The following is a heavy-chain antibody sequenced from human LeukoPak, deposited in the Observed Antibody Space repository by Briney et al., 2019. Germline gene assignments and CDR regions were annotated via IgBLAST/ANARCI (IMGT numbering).Heavy chain of an antibody. CDR3: AVGIVVVTSFDY. D-gene: IGHD3-22*01. Sequence: SETLSLTCAVYGGSFSGYYWSWIRQPPGKGLEWIGEINHSGSTNYNPSLKSRVTISVDTSKNQFSLKLSSVTAADTAVYYCAVGIVVVTSFDYWGQGTLVTVSS. CDR2: INHSGST. CDR1: GGSFSGYY. J-gene: IGHJ4*02. V-gene: IGHV4-34*01.